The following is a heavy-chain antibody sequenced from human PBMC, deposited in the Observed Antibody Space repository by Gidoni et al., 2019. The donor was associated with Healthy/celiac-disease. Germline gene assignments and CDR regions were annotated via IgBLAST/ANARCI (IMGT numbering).Heavy chain of an antibody. CDR1: GFTFSSYG. Sequence: QVQLVESGGGVVQPGRSLRLSYAASGFTFSSYGMHWVRQAPGKGLEGVAVIWYDGINKYYADSVKGRFTIPRDNSKNTLYLQMTSLRAEDTAGYYCATNSQYSSSWSPFDYWGQGTLVTVSS. V-gene: IGHV3-33*01. D-gene: IGHD6-13*01. CDR3: ATNSQYSSSWSPFDY. J-gene: IGHJ4*02. CDR2: IWYDGINK.